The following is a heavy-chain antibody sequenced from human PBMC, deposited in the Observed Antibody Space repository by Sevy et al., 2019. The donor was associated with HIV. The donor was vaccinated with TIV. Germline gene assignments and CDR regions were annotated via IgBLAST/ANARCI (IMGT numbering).Heavy chain of an antibody. CDR1: GFTFGDYA. V-gene: IGHV3-49*03. Sequence: GGSLRLSCTASGFTFGDYAMSWFRQAPGKGLEWVGFIRSKAYGGTTEYAASVKGRFTISRDDSKSIAYLQMNSLKTEDTAVYYCTGGGGSGWYGGDAFDIWGQGTMVTVSS. CDR2: IRSKAYGGTT. CDR3: TGGGGSGWYGGDAFDI. J-gene: IGHJ3*02. D-gene: IGHD6-19*01.